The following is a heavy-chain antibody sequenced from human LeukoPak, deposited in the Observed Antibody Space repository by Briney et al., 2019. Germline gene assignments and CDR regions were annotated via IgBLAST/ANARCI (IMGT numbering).Heavy chain of an antibody. CDR2: ISGSGGST. CDR1: GFSFSSYA. D-gene: IGHD1-7*01. V-gene: IGHV3-23*01. J-gene: IGHJ4*02. Sequence: GGSLRLSSAASGFSFSSYAMNWVRQAPGKGLEWVSVISGSGGSTYYADSVKGRFTISRDNSKNTLDLQMNSLRAEDTAVYYCASPRITGTSRPFDYWGQGTLVTVSS. CDR3: ASPRITGTSRPFDY.